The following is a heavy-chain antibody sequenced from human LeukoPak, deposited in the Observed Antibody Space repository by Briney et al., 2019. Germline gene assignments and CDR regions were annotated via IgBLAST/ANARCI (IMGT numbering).Heavy chain of an antibody. CDR2: ILYDGSNK. CDR1: GFTFSSYG. CDR3: ARRYCSGGSCYEVFDY. D-gene: IGHD2-15*01. V-gene: IGHV3-30*02. J-gene: IGHJ4*02. Sequence: PGGSLRLSCAASGFTFSSYGMHWVRQAPGKGLEWVAFILYDGSNKYYADSVKGRFTISRDNSKNTLYLQMNSLRAEDTAVYYCARRYCSGGSCYEVFDYWGQGTLVTVSS.